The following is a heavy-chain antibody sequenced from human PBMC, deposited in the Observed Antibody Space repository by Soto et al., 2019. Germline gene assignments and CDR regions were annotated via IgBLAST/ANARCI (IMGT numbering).Heavy chain of an antibody. Sequence: PWGSLGLSCAACGFTVSSYAMSGVRQAPGKGLVWVSRIKGDETSTGYADSVKGRFTIFRDNVKNTLYLQMNSLRAEDTAVYYCARGVSGYYGFDYWGQGTLVTVSS. D-gene: IGHD5-12*01. J-gene: IGHJ4*02. CDR1: GFTVSSYA. CDR2: IKGDETST. V-gene: IGHV3-74*01. CDR3: ARGVSGYYGFDY.